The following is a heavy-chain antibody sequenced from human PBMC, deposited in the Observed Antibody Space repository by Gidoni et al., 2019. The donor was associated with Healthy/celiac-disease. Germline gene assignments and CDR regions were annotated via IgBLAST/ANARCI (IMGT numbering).Heavy chain of an antibody. J-gene: IGHJ4*02. CDR3: ARRYSGSYRAQGKYYFDY. D-gene: IGHD1-26*01. Sequence: EAQLVQSGAEVKLPGESLRISCKGSGYSFTSHWTSGVRQMPGKGLEWMGRIDPGNSYTNYSPSCQGHVTISADKSISTAYLQWSSLKASDTAMYYCARRYSGSYRAQGKYYFDYWGQGTLVTVSS. CDR1: GYSFTSHW. V-gene: IGHV5-10-1*03. CDR2: IDPGNSYT.